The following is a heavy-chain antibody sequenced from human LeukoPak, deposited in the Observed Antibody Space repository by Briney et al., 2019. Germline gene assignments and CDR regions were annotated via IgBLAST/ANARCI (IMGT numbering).Heavy chain of an antibody. Sequence: GGSLRLSCAASGFTFSSYAMSWVRQAPGKGLEWVSAISGSGGSTYHADSVKGRFTISRDNSKNTLYLQMNSPRAEDTAVYYCAKALGGYCSSTRCSYWGQGTLVTVSS. V-gene: IGHV3-23*01. CDR3: AKALGGYCSSTRCSY. CDR2: ISGSGGST. J-gene: IGHJ4*02. D-gene: IGHD2-2*01. CDR1: GFTFSSYA.